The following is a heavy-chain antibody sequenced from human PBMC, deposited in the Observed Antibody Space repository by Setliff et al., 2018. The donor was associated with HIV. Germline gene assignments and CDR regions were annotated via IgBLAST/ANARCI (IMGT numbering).Heavy chain of an antibody. Sequence: ASVKVSCKTSGHTFTTYYIHWVRQAPGQGLEWMGIINPKDGSTNYAQNFQGRVTVTRDTSTTTVYMELISLRSEDTAVHYCARDQAYYYDDSGFNKGPFDAFDFWGLGTMVTVSS. D-gene: IGHD3-22*01. CDR2: INPKDGST. CDR3: ARDQAYYYDDSGFNKGPFDAFDF. V-gene: IGHV1-46*01. CDR1: GHTFTTYY. J-gene: IGHJ3*01.